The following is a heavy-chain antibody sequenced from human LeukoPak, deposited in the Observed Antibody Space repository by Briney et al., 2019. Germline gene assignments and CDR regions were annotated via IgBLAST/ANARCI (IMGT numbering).Heavy chain of an antibody. J-gene: IGHJ4*02. D-gene: IGHD3-10*02. Sequence: SETLSLTCTVSGVSISSYYWSWIRQPPGKGLEWIGYIHYSGNTNYNPSLKSRVTISVDTSKNQSSLKLSSVTAADAAVYFCARTPESSYYYVEYYFDYWGQGTLVTVSS. V-gene: IGHV4-59*01. CDR1: GVSISSYY. CDR2: IHYSGNT. CDR3: ARTPESSYYYVEYYFDY.